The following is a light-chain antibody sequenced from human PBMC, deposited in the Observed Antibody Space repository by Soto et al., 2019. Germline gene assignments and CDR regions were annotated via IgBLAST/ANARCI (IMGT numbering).Light chain of an antibody. J-gene: IGKJ4*01. CDR3: QQRTSWPT. CDR1: ESVATN. Sequence: EIVMTQSPATLSVSPGERATLSCRASESVATNLAWYQQTPGQAPRLLIYGASNRATGIPARFSGSGSGTEFTLTISSLQSVDFAVYYCQQRTSWPTFGGGTKVEIK. CDR2: GAS. V-gene: IGKV3-15*01.